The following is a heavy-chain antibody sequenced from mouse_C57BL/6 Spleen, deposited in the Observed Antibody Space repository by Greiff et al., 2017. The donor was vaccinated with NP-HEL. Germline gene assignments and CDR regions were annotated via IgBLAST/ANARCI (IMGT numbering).Heavy chain of an antibody. D-gene: IGHD1-1*01. Sequence: QVQLQQPGAELVKPGASVKLSCKASGYTFTSYWMQWVKQRPGQGLEWIGEIDPSDSYTNYNQKFKGKATLTVDTSSSTAYMQLSSLTSEDSAVYYCARPYGSSPSFAYWGKGTLVTVSA. CDR2: IDPSDSYT. CDR1: GYTFTSYW. CDR3: ARPYGSSPSFAY. V-gene: IGHV1-50*01. J-gene: IGHJ3*01.